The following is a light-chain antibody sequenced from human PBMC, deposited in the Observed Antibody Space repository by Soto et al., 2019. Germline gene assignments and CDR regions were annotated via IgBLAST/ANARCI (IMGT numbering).Light chain of an antibody. V-gene: IGLV2-23*02. Sequence: QSALTQPDSLSGSPGQSITISCTGSSSDIGGFDLVSWYQQHPGKAPKLLLYEVNKRPSGVSNRFSGSKSGNTASLTISSLQADDEAYYYCCSYVGIRNFVFGGGTKVTVL. CDR2: EVN. CDR3: CSYVGIRNFV. CDR1: SSDIGGFDL. J-gene: IGLJ2*01.